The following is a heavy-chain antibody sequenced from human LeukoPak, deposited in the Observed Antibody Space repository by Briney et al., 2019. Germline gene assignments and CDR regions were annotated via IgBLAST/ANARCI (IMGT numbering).Heavy chain of an antibody. CDR1: GFTFSSYD. J-gene: IGHJ6*02. V-gene: IGHV3-30*18. Sequence: PGGSLRLSCAASGFTFSSYDMHWVRQAPGKGLEWVAVISYDGSNKYYAASVKGRFTISRDNSENTLYLRMNSRRPEDTAVYYCAKDPSGNSFGSFGMDVWGQGTTVTVSS. D-gene: IGHD5-18*01. CDR3: AKDPSGNSFGSFGMDV. CDR2: ISYDGSNK.